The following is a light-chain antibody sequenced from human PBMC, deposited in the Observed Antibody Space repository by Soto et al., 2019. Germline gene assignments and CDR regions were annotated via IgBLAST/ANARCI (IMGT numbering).Light chain of an antibody. CDR1: KLGDKY. Sequence: SYELTQPPXVSVSPXXXXXITXXGDKLGDKYACWYQQKPGQSPVXVXYQXXXRPSGIPERFSGSNSGNTATLTISGTQAMDEADYYCQAWDSSTYVXXTGTKLTVL. J-gene: IGLJ1*01. CDR3: QAWDSSTYV. CDR2: QXX. V-gene: IGLV3-1*01.